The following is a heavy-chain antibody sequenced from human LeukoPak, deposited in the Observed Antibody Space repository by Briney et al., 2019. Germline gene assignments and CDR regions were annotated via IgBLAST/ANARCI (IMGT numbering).Heavy chain of an antibody. CDR2: ISSSSSYI. D-gene: IGHD3-10*01. V-gene: IGHV3-21*01. J-gene: IGHJ4*02. Sequence: GGSLRLSCAASGFTFSSYSMNWVRQAPGKGLEWVSSISSSSSYIYYADSVKGRFTISRDNAKNSLYLRMNSLRAEDTAVYYCARSTQYGSGSLNFDYRGQGTLVTVSS. CDR3: ARSTQYGSGSLNFDY. CDR1: GFTFSSYS.